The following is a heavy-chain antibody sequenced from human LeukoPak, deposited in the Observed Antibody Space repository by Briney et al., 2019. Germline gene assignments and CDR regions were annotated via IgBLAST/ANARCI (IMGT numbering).Heavy chain of an antibody. CDR1: GFPFRSHT. V-gene: IGHV3-23*01. CDR3: AKGRDGYNADFDY. CDR2: ISGSGGST. D-gene: IGHD5-24*01. J-gene: IGHJ4*02. Sequence: QAGGSLRLSCEGTGFPFRSHTMSWIRQAPGKGLEWVSGISGSGGSTYYADSVKGRFTISRDNSKNTLYLQMNSLRAEDTAVYYCAKGRDGYNADFDYWGQGTLVTVSS.